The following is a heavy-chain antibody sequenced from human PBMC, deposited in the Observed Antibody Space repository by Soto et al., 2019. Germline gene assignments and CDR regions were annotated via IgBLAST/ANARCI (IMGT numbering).Heavy chain of an antibody. V-gene: IGHV4-59*01. CDR3: ARESFYDSGGFHGFDY. J-gene: IGHJ4*02. CDR1: GASITQYY. D-gene: IGHD3-22*01. Sequence: SETLSLTCTVSGASITQYYWNWIRQSPGKGLEWIVSVSSTGSTVYNPSLTSRVTVSLDTSKNQFSLTLNSVTAADTAVYYCARESFYDSGGFHGFDYWGQGTLVTVSS. CDR2: VSSTGST.